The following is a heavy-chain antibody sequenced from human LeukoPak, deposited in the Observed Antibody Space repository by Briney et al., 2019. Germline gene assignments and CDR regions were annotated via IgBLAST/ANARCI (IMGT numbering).Heavy chain of an antibody. V-gene: IGHV3-11*04. CDR2: ISSSGSTI. Sequence: GGSLRLSCAASGFTFSSYWMSWIRQAPGKGLEWVSYISSSGSTIYYADSVKGRFTISRDNAKNSLYLQMNSLRAEDTAVYYCARDVGWVGATNYMDVWGKGTTVTVSS. J-gene: IGHJ6*03. CDR3: ARDVGWVGATNYMDV. CDR1: GFTFSSYW. D-gene: IGHD1-26*01.